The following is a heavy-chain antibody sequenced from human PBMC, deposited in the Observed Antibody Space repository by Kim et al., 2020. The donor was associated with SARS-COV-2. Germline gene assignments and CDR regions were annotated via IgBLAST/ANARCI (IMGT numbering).Heavy chain of an antibody. Sequence: QNLQGRVTITRDKSASMAYLEVSSLRSEDTAVYYCARERYYDASFGIDYWGQGTLVIVSS. V-gene: IGHV1-3*01. CDR3: ARERYYDASFGIDY. J-gene: IGHJ4*02. D-gene: IGHD3-22*01.